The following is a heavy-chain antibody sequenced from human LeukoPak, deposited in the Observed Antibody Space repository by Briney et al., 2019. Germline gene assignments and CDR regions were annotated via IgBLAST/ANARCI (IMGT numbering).Heavy chain of an antibody. Sequence: GSLRLSCTASGITFGDYAMSWFRQAPGKGLEWVGFIRSKAYGGTTEYAASVKGRFTISRDDSKSIAYLQMNSLKTEDTAVYYCTRDGSSGWYLDYWGQGTLVTVSS. D-gene: IGHD6-19*01. J-gene: IGHJ4*02. CDR3: TRDGSSGWYLDY. CDR2: IRSKAYGGTT. V-gene: IGHV3-49*03. CDR1: GITFGDYA.